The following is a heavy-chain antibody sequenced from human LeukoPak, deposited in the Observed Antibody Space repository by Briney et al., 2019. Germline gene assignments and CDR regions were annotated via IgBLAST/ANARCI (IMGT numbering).Heavy chain of an antibody. CDR2: MSYSGRT. D-gene: IGHD3-22*01. J-gene: IGHJ6*04. CDR1: GGSVSSYY. CDR3: ARAYNYYDSSGSPDV. Sequence: SETLSLTCTVSGGSVSSYYWSWIRQTPEKGLEWIGYMSYSGRTDYGPSLKSRVTMSVDTSKNQFSLKMSYVTAADTAVYYCARAYNYYDSSGSPDVWGKGTTVTISS. V-gene: IGHV4-59*02.